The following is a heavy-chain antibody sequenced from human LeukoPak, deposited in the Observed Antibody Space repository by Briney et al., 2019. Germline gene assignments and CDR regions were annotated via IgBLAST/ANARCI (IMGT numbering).Heavy chain of an antibody. CDR1: GGSFSGYY. V-gene: IGHV4-34*01. CDR3: ARERSYYYYYYMDV. Sequence: SETLSLTCAVYGGSFSGYYWSWIRQPPGKGLEWIGEINHSGSTNYNPSLESRVTISVDTSKNQFSLKLSSVTAADTAVYYCARERSYYYYYYMDVWGKGTAVTVSS. J-gene: IGHJ6*03. CDR2: INHSGST.